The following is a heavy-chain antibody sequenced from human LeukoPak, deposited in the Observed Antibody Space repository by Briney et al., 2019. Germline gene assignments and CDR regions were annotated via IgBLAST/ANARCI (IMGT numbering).Heavy chain of an antibody. CDR2: IYYSGST. V-gene: IGHV4-39*07. CDR3: ARGAVTTLSFDY. Sequence: PSETLSLTCTVSGGSISSSSYYWGWIRQPPGKGLEWIGSIYYSGSTYYNPSLKSRVTISVDTSKNQFSLKLSSVTAADTAVYYCARGAVTTLSFDYWGQGTLVTVSS. CDR1: GGSISSSSYY. J-gene: IGHJ4*02. D-gene: IGHD4-17*01.